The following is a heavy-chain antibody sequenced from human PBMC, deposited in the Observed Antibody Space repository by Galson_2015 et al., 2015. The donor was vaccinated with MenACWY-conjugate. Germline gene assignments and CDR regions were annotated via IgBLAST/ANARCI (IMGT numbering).Heavy chain of an antibody. CDR1: GYSFTSYW. CDR3: ARPYYDSSGYRRDAFDI. J-gene: IGHJ3*02. V-gene: IGHV5-51*01. D-gene: IGHD3-22*01. CDR2: IYPGDSDT. Sequence: QSGAEVKKPGESLKISCKGSGYSFTSYWIGWVRQMPGKGLKWMGIIYPGDSDTRYSPSFQGQVTISADKSISTAYLQWSSLKASDTAMYYCARPYYDSSGYRRDAFDIWGQGTMVTVSS.